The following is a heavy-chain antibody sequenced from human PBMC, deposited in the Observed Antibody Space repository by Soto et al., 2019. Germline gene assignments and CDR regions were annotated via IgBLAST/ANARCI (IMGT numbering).Heavy chain of an antibody. J-gene: IGHJ4*02. CDR3: ARDYLLGGWLTCDY. Sequence: QVQLQESGPGLVKPSGTLSLTCAVSGGSISSSNWWSWVRQPPGKGLEWIGEIYHSGSTNYNPSLQSRVTITVGKSRIPFSLNLSSVTAADTAVYYCARDYLLGGWLTCDYWGQGTLVTVSS. V-gene: IGHV4-4*02. CDR2: IYHSGST. D-gene: IGHD6-19*01. CDR1: GGSISSSNW.